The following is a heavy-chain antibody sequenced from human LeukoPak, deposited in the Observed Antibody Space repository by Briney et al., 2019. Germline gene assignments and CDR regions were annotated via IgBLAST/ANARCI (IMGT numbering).Heavy chain of an antibody. D-gene: IGHD2-21*02. CDR3: ARGYGMGPGDYYFDY. Sequence: SVKVSCKASGGTFSSYAISWVRQAPGQGLEWMGGIIPIFGTANYAQKFQGRVTITADESTSTAYMELSSLRSEDTAVYYCARGYGMGPGDYYFDYWGQGTLVTVSS. CDR2: IIPIFGTA. V-gene: IGHV1-69*13. CDR1: GGTFSSYA. J-gene: IGHJ4*02.